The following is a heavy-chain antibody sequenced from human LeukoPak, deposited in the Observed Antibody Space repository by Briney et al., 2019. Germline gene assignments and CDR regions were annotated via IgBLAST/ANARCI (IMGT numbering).Heavy chain of an antibody. CDR3: ARVGHVGATNNY. CDR1: GGTFSSYA. J-gene: IGHJ4*02. V-gene: IGHV1-69*13. D-gene: IGHD1-26*01. Sequence: ASVKVSCKASGGTFSSYAISWVRQAPGQGLEWMGGIIPIFGTANYAQKFQGRVTITADESTSTAYMELSSLRSEDTAVYYCARVGHVGATNNYWGQGTLVTVSS. CDR2: IIPIFGTA.